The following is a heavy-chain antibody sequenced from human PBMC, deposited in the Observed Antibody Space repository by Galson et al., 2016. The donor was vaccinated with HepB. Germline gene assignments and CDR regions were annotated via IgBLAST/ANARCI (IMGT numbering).Heavy chain of an antibody. V-gene: IGHV3-30-3*01. CDR2: ISYDATNT. CDR3: TRPAGCSTMTCPGTVAFDI. Sequence: SLRLSCAASGFTFNDYAIYWVRQAPGKGLEWVAVISYDATNTYYGDSVKGRFTISRDNSKNTLYLQMNSLRTEDTAVYYCTRPAGCSTMTCPGTVAFDIWGRGTMVTVSS. D-gene: IGHD3-22*01. CDR1: GFTFNDYA. J-gene: IGHJ3*02.